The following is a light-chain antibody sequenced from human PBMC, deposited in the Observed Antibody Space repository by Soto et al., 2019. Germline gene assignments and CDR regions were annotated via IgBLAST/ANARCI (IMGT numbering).Light chain of an antibody. CDR1: QSVSSY. CDR2: DAS. Sequence: ESVLLESRATLTLSPGERATLSCRASQSVSSYLAWYQQKPGQAPRLLIYDASNRATGIPARFSGSGSGTDFTLTISSLEPEDFAVYYCQPRSYWPPSSFGQGTRLELK. V-gene: IGKV3-11*01. J-gene: IGKJ5*01. CDR3: QPRSYWPPSS.